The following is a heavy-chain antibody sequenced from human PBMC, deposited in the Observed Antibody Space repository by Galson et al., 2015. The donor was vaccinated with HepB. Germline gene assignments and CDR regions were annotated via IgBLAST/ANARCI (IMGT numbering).Heavy chain of an antibody. V-gene: IGHV3-21*01. CDR1: GFTFSSYS. Sequence: SLRLSCAASGFTFSSYSMNWVRQAPGKGLEWVSSISSSSSYIYYADSVKGRFTISRDNAKNSLYLQVNNLRAEDTAMYYCARHRDQSWSLYYFDYWGQGTLVTVSS. CDR2: ISSSSSYI. J-gene: IGHJ4*02. D-gene: IGHD6-13*01. CDR3: ARHRDQSWSLYYFDY.